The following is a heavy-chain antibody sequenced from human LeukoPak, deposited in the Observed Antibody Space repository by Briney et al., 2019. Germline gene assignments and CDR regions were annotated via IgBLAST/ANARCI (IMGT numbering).Heavy chain of an antibody. CDR1: GGSISSSSYH. J-gene: IGHJ3*02. V-gene: IGHV4-39*01. Sequence: SETLSLTCTVSGGSISSSSYHWGWKRQPPGQGLEWIGSIHYSGSTYYNPSLKRRVTIPVDMSKNQCSLRLSSVTAADTALYYCARLTGSAIWGQGTMVTVSS. CDR2: IHYSGST. D-gene: IGHD3-10*01. CDR3: ARLTGSAI.